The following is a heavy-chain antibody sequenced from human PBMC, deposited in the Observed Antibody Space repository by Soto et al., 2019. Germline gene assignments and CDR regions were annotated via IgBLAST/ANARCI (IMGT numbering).Heavy chain of an antibody. CDR1: DGNFGCYD. D-gene: IGHD4-17*01. CDR3: AADYDGGD. CDR2: INHSGST. V-gene: IGHV4-34*08. Sequence: LVMMPDPCAVDDGNFGCYDWSWIRQPPGKGLEWIGEINHSGSTNYNPSLKSRVTISVDTSKNQFSLKLSSVTAADTAVYYCAADYDGGDWGQGTLVTVSS. J-gene: IGHJ4*02.